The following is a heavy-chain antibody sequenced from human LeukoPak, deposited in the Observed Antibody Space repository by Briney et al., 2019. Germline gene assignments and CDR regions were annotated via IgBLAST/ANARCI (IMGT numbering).Heavy chain of an antibody. Sequence: PGGSLRLSCAASGFTISNYWMSWVRQAPGKGLEWVANIKQDGSEKYYVDSVKGRFTISRDNAKNSLYLQMNSLRAEDTAVYYCASSVLSFGDYWGQGTLVTVSS. V-gene: IGHV3-7*03. CDR2: IKQDGSEK. CDR1: GFTISNYW. J-gene: IGHJ4*02. CDR3: ASSVLSFGDY. D-gene: IGHD3-10*01.